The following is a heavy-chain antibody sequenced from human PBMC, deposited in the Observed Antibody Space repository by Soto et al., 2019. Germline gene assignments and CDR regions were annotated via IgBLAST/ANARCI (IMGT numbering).Heavy chain of an antibody. CDR2: IYSGGST. CDR3: ARASIVVVTAILWGLKNRYYFDY. CDR1: GFTVSSNY. J-gene: IGHJ4*02. Sequence: EVQLVESGGGLVQPGGSLRLSCAASGFTVSSNYMSWVRQAPGKGLEWVSVIYSGGSTYYADSVKGRFTISRDNSKNTLYLQMNSLRAEDTAVYYCARASIVVVTAILWGLKNRYYFDYWGQGTLVTVSS. D-gene: IGHD2-21*02. V-gene: IGHV3-66*01.